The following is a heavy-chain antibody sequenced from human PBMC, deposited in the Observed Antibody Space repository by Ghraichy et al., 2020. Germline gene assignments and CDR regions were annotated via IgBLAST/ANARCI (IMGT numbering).Heavy chain of an antibody. V-gene: IGHV3-33*01. CDR2: IWYDGSNK. CDR3: AREALDGIAVAGTSLTFDY. Sequence: GESLNISCAASGFTFSSYGMHWVRQAPGKGLEWVAVIWYDGSNKYYADSVKGRFTISRDNSKNTLYLQMNSLRAEDTAVYYCAREALDGIAVAGTSLTFDYWGQGTLVTVSS. J-gene: IGHJ4*02. D-gene: IGHD6-19*01. CDR1: GFTFSSYG.